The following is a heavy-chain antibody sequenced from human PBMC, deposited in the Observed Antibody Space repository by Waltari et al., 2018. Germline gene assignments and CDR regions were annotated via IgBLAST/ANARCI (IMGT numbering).Heavy chain of an antibody. CDR3: ARRWGGRLGLTKERPPFDY. D-gene: IGHD1-26*01. Sequence: QLQLQESGPRLVKPSETLSLTCSVSGGSISTSSYYWGWIRQSPGKTLEWIGSVYYTGNTYYNPSLKSRVSISIDESENQFSLKLTSVTAADTATYFCARRWGGRLGLTKERPPFDYWGQGILVTVSS. CDR1: GGSISTSSYY. J-gene: IGHJ4*02. V-gene: IGHV4-39*01. CDR2: VYYTGNT.